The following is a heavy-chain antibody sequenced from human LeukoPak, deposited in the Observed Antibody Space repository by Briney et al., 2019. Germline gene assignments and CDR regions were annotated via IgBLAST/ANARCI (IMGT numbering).Heavy chain of an antibody. CDR2: INHSGST. Sequence: SETLSLTCAVYGGSFSGYYWSWIRQPPGKGLEWIGEINHSGSTNYNPSLKSRVTISVDTSKNQFSLKLSSVTAADTAVYYCARSYSSGWQHIYYFGYWGQGTLVTVSS. CDR1: GGSFSGYY. J-gene: IGHJ4*02. D-gene: IGHD6-19*01. CDR3: ARSYSSGWQHIYYFGY. V-gene: IGHV4-34*01.